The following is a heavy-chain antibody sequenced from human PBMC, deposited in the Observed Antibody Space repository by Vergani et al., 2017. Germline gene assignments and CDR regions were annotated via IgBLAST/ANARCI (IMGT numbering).Heavy chain of an antibody. V-gene: IGHV4-59*01. CDR2: IYYSGST. D-gene: IGHD2-2*01. CDR1: GGSISSYY. J-gene: IGHJ6*03. Sequence: QVQLQESGPGLVKPSETLSLTCTVSGGSISSYYWSWIRQPPGKGLEWIGYIYYSGSTNYNPSLKSRVTISVDTSKNQFSRKLSAVTAADTAVYYCATDGCSSTSCPSNYYYYYMDVWGKGTTVTVSS. CDR3: ATDGCSSTSCPSNYYYYYMDV.